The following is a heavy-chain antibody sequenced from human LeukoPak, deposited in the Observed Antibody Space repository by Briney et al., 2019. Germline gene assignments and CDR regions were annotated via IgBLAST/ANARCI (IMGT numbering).Heavy chain of an antibody. J-gene: IGHJ4*02. Sequence: SQTLSLTCAISEDSVSSNSATWIWLRQSPSRGLEWLGRTYYRSKWYNDYGLSVRSRITVNSDTSKNQFSLQLNSVTPEDTAVYYCARAPHGSGCDYWSQGTLVTVSS. CDR1: EDSVSSNSAT. CDR2: TYYRSKWYN. CDR3: ARAPHGSGCDY. V-gene: IGHV6-1*01. D-gene: IGHD6-19*01.